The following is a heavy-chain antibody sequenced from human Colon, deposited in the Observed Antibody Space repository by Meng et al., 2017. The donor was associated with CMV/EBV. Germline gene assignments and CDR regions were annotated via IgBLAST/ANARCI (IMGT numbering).Heavy chain of an antibody. Sequence: GGSLRLSCAASGFIFRSYGMNWVRQAPGKGLEWVAFMRYDGSKKLYADSVRGRFTISRDNSKSILFLQMNSLRVEDTAVYYCAKAEEYQLLLEGNWFDSWGQGTLVTVSS. CDR1: GFIFRSYG. CDR2: MRYDGSKK. V-gene: IGHV3-30*02. CDR3: AKAEEYQLLLEGNWFDS. D-gene: IGHD2-2*01. J-gene: IGHJ5*01.